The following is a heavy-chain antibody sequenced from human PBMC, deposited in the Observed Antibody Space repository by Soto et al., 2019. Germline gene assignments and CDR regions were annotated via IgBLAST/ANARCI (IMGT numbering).Heavy chain of an antibody. CDR3: ATDDSSGYYYRQSSY. V-gene: IGHV3-23*01. CDR1: GFTFSIYT. D-gene: IGHD3-22*01. J-gene: IGHJ4*02. CDR2: ISGSGSGDTT. Sequence: GESLKISCAASGFTFSIYTMTWVRQAPGKGLEWVSSISGSGSGDTTYYADSVKGRFTIPRDNSKNTLYLQMNSLTAEDTALYYCATDDSSGYYYRQSSYWGQGSLVTVSS.